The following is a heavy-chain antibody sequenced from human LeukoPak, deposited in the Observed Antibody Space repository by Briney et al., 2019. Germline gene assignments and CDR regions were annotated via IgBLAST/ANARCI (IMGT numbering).Heavy chain of an antibody. CDR3: ARVGGRPVLGWQLVLYFDY. D-gene: IGHD6-6*01. J-gene: IGHJ4*02. CDR1: GGSISSGGYY. CDR2: IYHSGST. Sequence: SETLSLSCTASGGSISSGGYYWSRIRQPPGKGVERIGYIYHSGSTYYNPSLKSRVTISVDRSKNQFSLKLSSVTAADTAVYYCARVGGRPVLGWQLVLYFDYWGQGTLVTVSS. V-gene: IGHV4-30-2*01.